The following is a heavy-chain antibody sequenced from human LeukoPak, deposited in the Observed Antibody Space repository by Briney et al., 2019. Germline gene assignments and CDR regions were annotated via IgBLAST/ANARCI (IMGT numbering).Heavy chain of an antibody. J-gene: IGHJ4*02. D-gene: IGHD3-16*01. CDR1: GFTVSSSA. CDR3: ARDLGVTSDY. V-gene: IGHV3-30*02. Sequence: GGSLRLSCAASGFTVSSSAMHWVRQAPGKGLEWVAFIRYDGTDKYYANSVKGRFTISRDNSKNTLYLQMNSLRAEDTAVYYCARDLGVTSDYWGQGTLVTVSS. CDR2: IRYDGTDK.